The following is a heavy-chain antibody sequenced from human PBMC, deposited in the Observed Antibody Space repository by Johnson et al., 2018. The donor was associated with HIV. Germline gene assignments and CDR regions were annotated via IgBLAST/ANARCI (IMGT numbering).Heavy chain of an antibody. CDR1: GFTFRNYA. J-gene: IGHJ3*02. V-gene: IGHV3-30*04. D-gene: IGHD1-1*01. Sequence: QVQLVESGGGLVQPGGSLRLSCAASGFTFRNYAMHWVRQAPGKGLEWVAVISYDGSNKYYADSVKGRFTISRDNSKNTLSLQMNSLRAEDTAVYYCAREELEPDAFDIWGQGTMVTVSS. CDR3: AREELEPDAFDI. CDR2: ISYDGSNK.